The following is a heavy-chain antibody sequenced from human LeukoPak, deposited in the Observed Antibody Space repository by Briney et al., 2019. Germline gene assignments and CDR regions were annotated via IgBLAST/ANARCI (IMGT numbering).Heavy chain of an antibody. Sequence: GASVKVSFKASGGTFSSYAISWVRQAPGQGLEWMGRIIPIFGIANYAQKLQGRVTITADKSTSTAYMELSSLRSEDTAVYHCASLYCSGGSCNFDYWGQGTLVTVSS. CDR2: IIPIFGIA. J-gene: IGHJ4*02. D-gene: IGHD2-15*01. CDR3: ASLYCSGGSCNFDY. V-gene: IGHV1-69*04. CDR1: GGTFSSYA.